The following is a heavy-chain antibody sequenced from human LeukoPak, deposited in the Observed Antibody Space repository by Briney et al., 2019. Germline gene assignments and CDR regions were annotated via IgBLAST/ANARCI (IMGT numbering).Heavy chain of an antibody. CDR1: GFTVSSNY. CDR2: IYSGGST. D-gene: IGHD7-27*01. J-gene: IGHJ4*02. Sequence: PGGSLRLSCAASGFTVSSNYMSWVCQAPGKGLEWVSVIYSGGSTYYADSVKGRFTISRDNSKNTLYLQMNSLRAEDTAVYYCARDVKSGDYFDYWGQGTLVTVSS. V-gene: IGHV3-66*01. CDR3: ARDVKSGDYFDY.